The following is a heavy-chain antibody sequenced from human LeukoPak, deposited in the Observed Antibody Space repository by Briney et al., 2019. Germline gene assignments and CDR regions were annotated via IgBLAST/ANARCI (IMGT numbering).Heavy chain of an antibody. CDR1: RYTFTRYG. CDR2: ICAFNGKK. Sequence: GASVPVSCQASRYTFTRYGISWLGQAPAQGLEWMGWICAFNGKKKYAQKLQGRVTMTTDTSTSTAYMELRSLRSDDPAVYYCARVFVLPLLGYCSSTSCPGAWFDPWGQGTLVTVSS. D-gene: IGHD2-2*01. CDR3: ARVFVLPLLGYCSSTSCPGAWFDP. V-gene: IGHV1-18*01. J-gene: IGHJ5*02.